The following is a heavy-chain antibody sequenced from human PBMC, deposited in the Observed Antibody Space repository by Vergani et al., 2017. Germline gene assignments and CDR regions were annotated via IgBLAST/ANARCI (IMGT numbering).Heavy chain of an antibody. CDR2: IYYSGST. Sequence: QLQLQESGPGLVKPSETLSLTCTVSGGSISSSSYYWGWIRQPPGKGREWIGSIYYSGSTYYNPSLKSRVTISVDTSKNQFSLKLSSVTAADTAVYYCARLGYMVRGVTVDYWGQGTLVTVSS. V-gene: IGHV4-39*01. J-gene: IGHJ4*02. D-gene: IGHD3-10*01. CDR1: GGSISSSSYY. CDR3: ARLGYMVRGVTVDY.